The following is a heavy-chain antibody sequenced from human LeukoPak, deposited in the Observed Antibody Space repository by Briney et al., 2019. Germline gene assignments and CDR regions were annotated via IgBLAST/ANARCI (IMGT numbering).Heavy chain of an antibody. CDR2: ISGSSGST. J-gene: IGHJ5*02. CDR1: GFTFSSYA. D-gene: IGHD3-10*01. Sequence: PGGSLRLSCAASGFTFSSYAMSWVRQAPGRGLEWVSGISGSSGSTDYADSVKGRFTISRDNSKSTLYLQMNSLRAEDTAVYYCCLWFNNWFDPWGQGTLVTVSS. V-gene: IGHV3-23*01. CDR3: CLWFNNWFDP.